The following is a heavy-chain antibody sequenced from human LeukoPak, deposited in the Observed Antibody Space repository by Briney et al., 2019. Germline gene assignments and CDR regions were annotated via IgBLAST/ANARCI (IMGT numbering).Heavy chain of an antibody. CDR2: IYYSGST. V-gene: IGHV4-61*01. D-gene: IGHD3/OR15-3a*01. CDR3: AREGLSYYGMDV. J-gene: IGHJ6*04. Sequence: SETLSLTCTVSGDSVSSGSYYWSWIRQPPGKGLEWIGYIYYSGSTNYNPSLKSRVTISVDTSKNQFSLKLSSVTAADTAVYYCAREGLSYYGMDVWGKGTTVTVSS. CDR1: GDSVSSGSYY.